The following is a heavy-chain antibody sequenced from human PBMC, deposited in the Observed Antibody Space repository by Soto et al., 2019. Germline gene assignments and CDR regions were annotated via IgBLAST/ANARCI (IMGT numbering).Heavy chain of an antibody. CDR1: GGSISSGGYS. CDR2: IYHSGNT. J-gene: IGHJ5*02. Sequence: QVQLQESGSGLVKPSQTLSLTCVVSGGSISSGGYSWTWIRQPPGKGLEWIGYIYHSGNTYYNPSLKSRVSISVDRSKNQISLKLSSVTAADTAVYYCARVSTEWLQFDDWGQGTLVTVSS. V-gene: IGHV4-30-2*01. CDR3: ARVSTEWLQFDD. D-gene: IGHD5-12*01.